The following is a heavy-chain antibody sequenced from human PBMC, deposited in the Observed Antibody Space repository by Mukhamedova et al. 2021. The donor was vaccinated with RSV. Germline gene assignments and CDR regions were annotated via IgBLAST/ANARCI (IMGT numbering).Heavy chain of an antibody. J-gene: IGHJ4*02. V-gene: IGHV3-23*01. Sequence: GRQAPGKGLEWVSGISDRGDRTYYADSVKGRFSISRDNFENTVSLQMNSLRAEDTAVYYCAKCTSGPDCLTIDFWGQGTLVTVSS. CDR2: ISDRGDRT. D-gene: IGHD2-21*02. CDR3: AKCTSGPDCLTIDF.